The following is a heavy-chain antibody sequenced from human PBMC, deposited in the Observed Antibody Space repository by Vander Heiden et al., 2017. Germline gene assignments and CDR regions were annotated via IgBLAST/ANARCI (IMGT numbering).Heavy chain of an antibody. D-gene: IGHD6-6*01. CDR2: ISSSSTTI. CDR3: ARDRWSNTARPY. V-gene: IGHV3-48*02. CDR1: GFTFSSYS. J-gene: IGHJ4*02. Sequence: EVQLVESGGDLVQPGGALRLSCVVAGFTFSSYSMSWVRQAPGKGLEWVSYISSSSTTIYYTDAVRGRFTITRDNARSTLFLQMSRLRDEDTAVYYCARDRWSNTARPYWGRGTLVTVSS.